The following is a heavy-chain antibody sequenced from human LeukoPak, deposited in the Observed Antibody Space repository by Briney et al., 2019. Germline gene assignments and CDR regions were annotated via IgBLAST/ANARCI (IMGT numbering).Heavy chain of an antibody. J-gene: IGHJ3*02. CDR3: ARDMSIAARDAFDI. D-gene: IGHD6-6*01. V-gene: IGHV4-34*01. CDR2: INHSGST. CDR1: GGSISGYY. Sequence: SETLSLTCTVSGGSISGYYWSWVRQPPGKGLEWIGEINHSGSTNYNPSLKSRGTISVDTSKNQFSLKLSSVTAADTAVYYCARDMSIAARDAFDIWGQGTLVTASS.